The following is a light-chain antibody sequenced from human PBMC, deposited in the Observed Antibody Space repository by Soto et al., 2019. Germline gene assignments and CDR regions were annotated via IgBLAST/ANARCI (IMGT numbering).Light chain of an antibody. CDR1: SSDVGTYNL. Sequence: QSALTQPASVSGSPGQSITISCTGTSSDVGTYNLVSWYQQHPGTVPKLLIYEVNNRPSGVSNRFSGSKSGNTASLTIAGLLDADEADYYCCTYRGNDAWVFGGGTKLTVL. CDR2: EVN. V-gene: IGLV2-23*02. J-gene: IGLJ3*02. CDR3: CTYRGNDAWV.